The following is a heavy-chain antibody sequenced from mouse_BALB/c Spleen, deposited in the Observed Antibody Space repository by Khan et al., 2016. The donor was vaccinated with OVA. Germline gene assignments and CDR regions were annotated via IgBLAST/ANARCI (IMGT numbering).Heavy chain of an antibody. V-gene: IGHV3-2*02. CDR2: ISYSGRT. J-gene: IGHJ3*01. Sequence: EVQLVESGPGLVKPSQSLSLTCTVTGYSITSDYAWNWIRQFPGNKLEWMGYISYSGRTSYTPSLKSRISITRDTSKNQFFLQLNSVTTEDTATYYCAGGRAYWGQGTLVTGSA. D-gene: IGHD3-3*01. CDR1: GYSITSDYA. CDR3: AGGRAY.